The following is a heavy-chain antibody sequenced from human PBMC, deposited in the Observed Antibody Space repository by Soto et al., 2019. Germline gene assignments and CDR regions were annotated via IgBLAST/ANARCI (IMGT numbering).Heavy chain of an antibody. Sequence: QVQLVESGGGVVQPGRSLTLSCTASGSAFDTFGMHWVRQAPGKGLEWVTTISPNGNDKYYSDSVRGRFTISRDNSKNMLYLQMNSLRVEDTAVYYCATSRGRYPDYGYWGQGTQVAASS. J-gene: IGHJ4*01. D-gene: IGHD6-19*01. CDR3: ATSRGRYPDYGY. V-gene: IGHV3-30*03. CDR2: ISPNGNDK. CDR1: GSAFDTFG.